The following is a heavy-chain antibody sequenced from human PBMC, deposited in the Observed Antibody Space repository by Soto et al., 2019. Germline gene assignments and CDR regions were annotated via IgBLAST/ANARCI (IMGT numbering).Heavy chain of an antibody. CDR3: AGPPELTRIYYYVGMDV. CDR2: IIPIFGTA. D-gene: IGHD1-7*01. Sequence: QVQLVQSGAEVKKPGSSVKVSCKASGGTFSSYAISWVRQAPGQGLEWMGGIIPIFGTANYAQKFQGRVTITADESTSTAYMELSSLRSEDTAVYYCAGPPELTRIYYYVGMDVWVQGTTVTVSS. J-gene: IGHJ6*02. CDR1: GGTFSSYA. V-gene: IGHV1-69*12.